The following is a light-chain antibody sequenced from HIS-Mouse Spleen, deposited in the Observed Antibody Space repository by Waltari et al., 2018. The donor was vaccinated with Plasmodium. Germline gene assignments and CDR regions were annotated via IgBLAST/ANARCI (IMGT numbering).Light chain of an antibody. CDR1: ALPTKY. CDR2: EDS. Sequence: SYELTQPPPVSVSPGQTARLTGSGDALPTKYAYWYQQKSGQAPVLVIYEDSKRPSGIPERFSGSSSGTMATLTISGAQVEDEADYYCYSTDSSGNHRVFGGGTKLTVL. J-gene: IGLJ3*02. V-gene: IGLV3-10*01. CDR3: YSTDSSGNHRV.